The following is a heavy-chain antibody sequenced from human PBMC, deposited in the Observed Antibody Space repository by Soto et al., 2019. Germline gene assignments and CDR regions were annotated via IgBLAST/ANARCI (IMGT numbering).Heavy chain of an antibody. D-gene: IGHD3-10*01. CDR3: ATSLWFGTQVEL. J-gene: IGHJ5*02. V-gene: IGHV4-34*01. Sequence: QVQLQQWGAGLLKPSETLSLSCAVYGGYFNDNYYTWFRQPPGKGLEWIGEISRSGTTKYIPPLKSRASISFDTSKTQVSRKVTSVTAADTAVYYCATSLWFGTQVELWGQGALVTVSS. CDR2: ISRSGTT. CDR1: GGYFNDNY.